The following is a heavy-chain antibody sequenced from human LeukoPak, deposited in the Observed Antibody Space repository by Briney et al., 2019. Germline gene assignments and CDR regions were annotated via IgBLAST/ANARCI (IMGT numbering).Heavy chain of an antibody. Sequence: SETLSLTCTVSGGSISGYYWSWIRQPPGKGLEWIGYIYYSGSTNYNPSLKSRVTISVDTSKNQFSLKLSSVTAADTAVYYCARDGGPYYYYYMDVWGKGTTVTVSS. D-gene: IGHD2-15*01. J-gene: IGHJ6*03. CDR2: IYYSGST. CDR3: ARDGGPYYYYYMDV. V-gene: IGHV4-59*01. CDR1: GGSISGYY.